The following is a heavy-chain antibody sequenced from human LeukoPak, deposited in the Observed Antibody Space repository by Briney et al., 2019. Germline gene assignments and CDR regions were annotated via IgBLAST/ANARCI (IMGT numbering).Heavy chain of an antibody. D-gene: IGHD3-3*01. CDR3: ARGQYYDFWSGYYFHYGMDV. Sequence: GGSLRLSCAASGFTVSSNYMSWVRQAPGKGLEWVPVIYSGGSTYYADSVKGRFTISRDNSKNTLYLQMNSLRAEDTAVYYCARGQYYDFWSGYYFHYGMDVWGQGTTVTVSS. CDR1: GFTVSSNY. V-gene: IGHV3-53*01. CDR2: IYSGGST. J-gene: IGHJ6*02.